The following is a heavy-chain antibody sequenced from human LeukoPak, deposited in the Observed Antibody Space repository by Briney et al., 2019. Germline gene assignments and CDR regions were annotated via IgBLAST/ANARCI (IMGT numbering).Heavy chain of an antibody. CDR2: ISGSGVIT. Sequence: PGGSLRLSGAASRFIFGNYAMSWVRQAPGKGLEWVSAISGSGVITYYADSVKGRFTISRDNSTNTLYLQMNSLRAEDTAVYYCAKEGYGSTWNADFDYWGQGTLVIVSS. CDR3: AKEGYGSTWNADFDY. CDR1: RFIFGNYA. J-gene: IGHJ4*02. V-gene: IGHV3-23*01. D-gene: IGHD6-13*01.